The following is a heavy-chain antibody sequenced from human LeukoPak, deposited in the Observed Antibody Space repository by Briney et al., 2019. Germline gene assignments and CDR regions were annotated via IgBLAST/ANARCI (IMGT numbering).Heavy chain of an antibody. CDR2: INPNSGGT. J-gene: IGHJ5*02. CDR1: GYTFTGYY. CDR3: ARDRAPHTYYDFWSGYWFDP. V-gene: IGHV1-2*02. Sequence: ASVKVSFKASGYTFTGYYMHWVRQAPGQGLEWMGWINPNSGGTNYAQKFQGRVTMTRDTSISTAYMELSRLRSDDTAVYYCARDRAPHTYYDFWSGYWFDPWGQGTLVTVSS. D-gene: IGHD3-3*01.